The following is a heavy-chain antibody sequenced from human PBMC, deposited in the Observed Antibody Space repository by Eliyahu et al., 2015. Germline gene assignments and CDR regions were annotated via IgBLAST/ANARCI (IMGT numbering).Heavy chain of an antibody. CDR2: MYNGGAT. CDR1: GFXVSSSY. J-gene: IGHJ4*02. CDR3: ARDLGAYKRAFDY. D-gene: IGHD3-16*01. V-gene: IGHV3-53*01. Sequence: EVQLVESGGGLIQPGGSLRLSCAASGFXVSSSYMXWVRQAPGKGLEWLSVMYNGGATYYADSVKGRFTISRDSSKNTLYLQMNSLRADDTAVYYCARDLGAYKRAFDYWGQGTLVTVSS.